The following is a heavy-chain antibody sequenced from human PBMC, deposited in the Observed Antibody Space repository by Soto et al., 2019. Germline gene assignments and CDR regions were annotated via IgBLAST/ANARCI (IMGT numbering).Heavy chain of an antibody. Sequence: GGSLRLSCEVSGFTLTSYGMNWVRQAPDKGLEWVSTIGRGGDTFYAASVRGRFTISRDNSKNTLFLQMNSLRAEDTAIYFCAKDGTTAGIHYYGMDIWGQGTMVTVSS. J-gene: IGHJ6*02. V-gene: IGHV3-23*01. CDR3: AKDGTTAGIHYYGMDI. CDR1: GFTLTSYG. CDR2: IGRGGDT. D-gene: IGHD1-1*01.